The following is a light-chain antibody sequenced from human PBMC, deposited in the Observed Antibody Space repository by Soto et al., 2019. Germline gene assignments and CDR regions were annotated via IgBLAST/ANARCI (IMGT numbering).Light chain of an antibody. CDR1: SSDVGSYNL. V-gene: IGLV2-23*01. Sequence: QSVLTQPASVSGSPGQSITISCTGTSSDVGSYNLVSWYQQHPGKAPKLMIYEGSKRPSGVSNRFSGSKSGNTASLTISGLQAKDEADYYCCSYAVSSTLSVFGSGTKVTVL. CDR3: CSYAVSSTLSV. J-gene: IGLJ1*01. CDR2: EGS.